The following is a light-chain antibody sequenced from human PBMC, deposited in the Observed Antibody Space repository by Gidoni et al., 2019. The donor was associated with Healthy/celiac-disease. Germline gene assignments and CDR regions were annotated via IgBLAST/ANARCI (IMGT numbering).Light chain of an antibody. Sequence: DSVMTQSPLSLPVTPGEPASISCRSSQSLLHSNGYNYLDWYLQKPGQSPQLLIYLGSNRASGVPDMFSGSGSGTDFTLKISRVEAEDVGVYYCMQALQTPRTFXQXTKVEIK. CDR3: MQALQTPRT. CDR1: QSLLHSNGYNY. V-gene: IGKV2-28*01. J-gene: IGKJ1*01. CDR2: LGS.